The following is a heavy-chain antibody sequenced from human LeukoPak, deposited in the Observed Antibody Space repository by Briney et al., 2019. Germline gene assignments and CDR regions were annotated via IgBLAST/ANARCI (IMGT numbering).Heavy chain of an antibody. CDR2: ISGSGGST. CDR3: AKDLSNYDIKYYYYMDV. D-gene: IGHD3-3*01. J-gene: IGHJ6*03. V-gene: IGHV3-23*01. CDR1: GFTFSSYA. Sequence: GGSLRLSCAASGFTFSSYAMSWVRQAPGKGLEWVSAISGSGGSTYYADSVKGRFTISRDNSKNTLYLQMNSLRAEDTAVYCCAKDLSNYDIKYYYYMDVWGKGTTVTVSS.